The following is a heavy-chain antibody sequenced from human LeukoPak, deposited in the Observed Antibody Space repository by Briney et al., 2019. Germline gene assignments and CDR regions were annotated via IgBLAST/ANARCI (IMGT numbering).Heavy chain of an antibody. V-gene: IGHV3-23*01. CDR3: AKGSTRFDY. D-gene: IGHD5/OR15-5a*01. CDR2: ISDSGGST. Sequence: GGSLRLSCAASGFTFSSYAMSWVRQAPGKGLEWVGAISDSGGSTYYADSVKGRFTISRDNSKNPPYLQMKSLTAEDTAVYYCAKGSTRFDYWGQGTLVTVSS. J-gene: IGHJ4*02. CDR1: GFTFSSYA.